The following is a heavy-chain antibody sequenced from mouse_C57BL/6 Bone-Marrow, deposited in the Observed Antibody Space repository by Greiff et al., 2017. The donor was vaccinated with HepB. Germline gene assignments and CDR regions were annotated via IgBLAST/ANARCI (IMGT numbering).Heavy chain of an antibody. V-gene: IGHV5-4*01. Sequence: EVKLVESGGGLVKPGGSLKLSCAASGFTFSSYAMSWVRQTPEKRLEWVATISDGGSYTYYPDNVKGRYTISRDNAKNNLYLQMSHLKSEDTAMYYCARDNGLLQYYFDYWGQGTTLTVSS. CDR2: ISDGGSYT. CDR1: GFTFSSYA. D-gene: IGHD2-3*01. J-gene: IGHJ2*01. CDR3: ARDNGLLQYYFDY.